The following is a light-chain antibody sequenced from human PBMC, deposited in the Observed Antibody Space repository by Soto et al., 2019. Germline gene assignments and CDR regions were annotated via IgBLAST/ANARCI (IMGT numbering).Light chain of an antibody. J-gene: IGLJ3*02. CDR1: NSDVGGYDY. V-gene: IGLV2-14*01. CDR2: EVS. CDR3: SSYTSSTTLGV. Sequence: QSVLTQPASVSGSPGQSITISCTGTNSDVGGYDYVSWYQQHPGKAPKLMIYEVSHRPSGVSNRFSGSRSGNTASLTISGLQAEDEADYYCSSYTSSTTLGVCGGGTKLTVL.